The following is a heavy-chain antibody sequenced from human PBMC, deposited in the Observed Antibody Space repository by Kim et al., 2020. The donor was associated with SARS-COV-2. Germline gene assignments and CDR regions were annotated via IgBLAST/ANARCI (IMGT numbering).Heavy chain of an antibody. V-gene: IGHV3-30*18. Sequence: GGSLRLSCAASGFTFSSYGMHWVRQAPGKGLEWVAVISYDGSNKYYADSVKGRFTISRDNSKNTLYLQMNSLRAEDTAVYYCAKSLGYCSGGSCYWVRSYYYGMCVWGQGTTVTVSS. D-gene: IGHD2-15*01. CDR2: ISYDGSNK. J-gene: IGHJ6*02. CDR1: GFTFSSYG. CDR3: AKSLGYCSGGSCYWVRSYYYGMCV.